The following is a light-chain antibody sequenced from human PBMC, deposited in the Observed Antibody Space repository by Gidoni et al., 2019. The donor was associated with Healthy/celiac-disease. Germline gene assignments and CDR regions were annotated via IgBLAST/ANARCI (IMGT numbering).Light chain of an antibody. Sequence: DIQLTQSPSSLSASAGDRVTITCHASQDISNYLNLYQQKPGTAPKLLIYDASTLETGVPSRFSGSGSGTDSTFTISILQPEDIATYYCQQYDNLPPGTFGQGTKLEIK. CDR3: QQYDNLPPGT. V-gene: IGKV1-33*01. CDR2: DAS. J-gene: IGKJ2*02. CDR1: QDISNY.